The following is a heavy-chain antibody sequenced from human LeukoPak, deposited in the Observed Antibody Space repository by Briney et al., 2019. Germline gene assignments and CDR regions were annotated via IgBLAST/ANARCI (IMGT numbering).Heavy chain of an antibody. Sequence: SETLSLTCNVSGGSISSYYWSWIRQPPGQGLEWIGYIYYTGRTDYNPSLRSRVTISLHTSKTQFSLKLNSMTTADTAVYYCARDRWELLDSWGQGLLATVSS. CDR1: GGSISSYY. CDR3: ARDRWELLDS. J-gene: IGHJ4*02. CDR2: IYYTGRT. D-gene: IGHD1-26*01. V-gene: IGHV4-59*01.